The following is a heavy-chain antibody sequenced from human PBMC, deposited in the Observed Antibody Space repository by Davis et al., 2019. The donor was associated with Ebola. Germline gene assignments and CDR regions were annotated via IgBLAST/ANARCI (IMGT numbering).Heavy chain of an antibody. Sequence: GESLKISCAASGFSLSDYYMSWIRQAPGKGLEWISYISGRGTYTHYADSVKGRFTISRDSAKKSVYLQMNSLRAEDTAVYYCARDAYDFWSGYYWSYGMDVWGQGTTVTVSS. D-gene: IGHD3-3*01. CDR1: GFSLSDYY. V-gene: IGHV3-11*06. CDR3: ARDAYDFWSGYYWSYGMDV. J-gene: IGHJ6*02. CDR2: ISGRGTYT.